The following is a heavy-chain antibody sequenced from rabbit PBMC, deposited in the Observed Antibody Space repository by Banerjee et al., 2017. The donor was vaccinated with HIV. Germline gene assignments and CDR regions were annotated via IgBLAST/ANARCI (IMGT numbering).Heavy chain of an antibody. CDR2: IYTGDGSA. CDR1: GFTLSSNW. Sequence: QSLEESGGDLVKPGASLTLTCTASGFTLSSNWMCWVRQAPGKGLEWIACIYTGDGSAYYASWAKGRFTISKTSSTTVTLQMTSLTAADTATYFCARAYYARGYAGYAALWGPGTLVTVS. V-gene: IGHV1S40*01. D-gene: IGHD7-1*01. J-gene: IGHJ4*01. CDR3: ARAYYARGYAGYAAL.